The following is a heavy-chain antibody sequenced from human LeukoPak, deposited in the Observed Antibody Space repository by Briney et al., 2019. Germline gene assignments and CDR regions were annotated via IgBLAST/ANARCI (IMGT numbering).Heavy chain of an antibody. J-gene: IGHJ4*02. CDR3: VRQRYVYGYCDS. D-gene: IGHD3-22*01. Sequence: SETLSLTCAVSGYSLSSGRYWGWVRQPPGKGLEWIGSLSQSGSIYYNPSLESRVTKSVDTSKNQFSLRLSSVTAADTAVYYCVRQRYVYGYCDSWGPGTLVAVSS. CDR2: LSQSGSI. V-gene: IGHV4-38-2*01. CDR1: GYSLSSGRY.